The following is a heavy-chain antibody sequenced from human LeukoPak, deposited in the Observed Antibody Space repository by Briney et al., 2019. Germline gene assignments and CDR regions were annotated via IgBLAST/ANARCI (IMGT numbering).Heavy chain of an antibody. CDR2: IYYSGST. CDR1: GGSISSSSYY. D-gene: IGHD1-1*01. CDR3: ARSLQLEFDY. V-gene: IGHV4-39*07. Sequence: SETLSLTCTVSGGSISSSSYYWGWIRQPPGKGLEWIGSIYYSGSTYYNPSLKSRVTISVDTSKNQFSLKLSSVTAADTAVYYCARSLQLEFDYWGQGTLVTVSS. J-gene: IGHJ4*02.